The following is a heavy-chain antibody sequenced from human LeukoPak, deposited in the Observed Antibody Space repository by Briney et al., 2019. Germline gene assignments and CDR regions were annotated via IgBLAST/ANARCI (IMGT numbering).Heavy chain of an antibody. D-gene: IGHD2-15*01. CDR2: IKYDVSEI. V-gene: IGHV3-7*01. CDR1: GFTFSSYW. Sequence: GGSLRLSCAASGFTFSSYWMSWVRQAPGKGLEWVANIKYDVSEIHYVDSVKGRFTISRDNAENSLYLQMNSLRAEDTAVYYCARDRGHSGYCTGGSCNWDLDYWGQGTLVTVSP. J-gene: IGHJ4*02. CDR3: ARDRGHSGYCTGGSCNWDLDY.